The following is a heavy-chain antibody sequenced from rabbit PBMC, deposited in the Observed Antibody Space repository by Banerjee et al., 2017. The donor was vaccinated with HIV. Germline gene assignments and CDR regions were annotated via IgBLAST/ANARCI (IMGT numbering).Heavy chain of an antibody. CDR3: ARDRAGAGDIDDGMFNL. D-gene: IGHD2-1*01. Sequence: GFSFSNKYVMCWVRQAPGKGLEWIACINTSTGNTVYASWAKGRFTISKTSSTTVTLQMTSLTAADTATYFCARDRAGAGDIDDGMFNLWGPGTLVTVS. J-gene: IGHJ4*01. V-gene: IGHV1S40*01. CDR1: GFSFSNKYV. CDR2: INTSTGNT.